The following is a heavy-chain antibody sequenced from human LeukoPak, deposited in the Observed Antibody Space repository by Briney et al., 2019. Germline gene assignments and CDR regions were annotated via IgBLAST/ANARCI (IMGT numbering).Heavy chain of an antibody. CDR2: INIDGSST. Sequence: GGSLRLSCAASGFAFSSLYMHWVHQAPGKGLVWVSRINIDGSSTTYADSVKGRFTISRDNTKNTLYLQMNSLRAEDTAVYYCARAITLSRSPAYWGQGTLVTVSS. V-gene: IGHV3-74*01. CDR1: GFAFSSLY. J-gene: IGHJ4*02. CDR3: ARAITLSRSPAY. D-gene: IGHD1-14*01.